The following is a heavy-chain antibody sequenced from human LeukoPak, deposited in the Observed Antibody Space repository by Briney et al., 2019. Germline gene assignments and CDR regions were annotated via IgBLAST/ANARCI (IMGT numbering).Heavy chain of an antibody. CDR2: INPKSGGT. V-gene: IGHV1-2*02. CDR3: ARPLGSLKEYWWFDP. CDR1: GYTFSDYY. Sequence: ASVKVSCTASGYTFSDYYIHWLRQAPGQGLELMGWINPKSGGTNYAQYFQGRVTMTRDTSSTTVYMDLTRLRSDDTAVYFCARPLGSLKEYWWFDPWGQGTLVTVSS. D-gene: IGHD2/OR15-2a*01. J-gene: IGHJ5*02.